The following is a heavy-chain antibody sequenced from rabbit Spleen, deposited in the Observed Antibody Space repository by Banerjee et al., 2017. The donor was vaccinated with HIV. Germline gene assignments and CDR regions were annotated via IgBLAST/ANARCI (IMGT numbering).Heavy chain of an antibody. D-gene: IGHD1-1*01. CDR1: GFDFSSYY. CDR2: IDPFFGTT. CDR3: ARDPAYSSGSGSAIPSL. V-gene: IGHV1S7*01. J-gene: IGHJ3*01. Sequence: QLKESGGGLVQPGGSLKLSCKGSGFDFSSYYMSWVRQAPGKGLEWIGYIDPFFGTTYYANWVNGRFTISNDNAQNTVFLQMTSLTVADTATYFCARDPAYSSGSGSAIPSLWGQGTLVTVS.